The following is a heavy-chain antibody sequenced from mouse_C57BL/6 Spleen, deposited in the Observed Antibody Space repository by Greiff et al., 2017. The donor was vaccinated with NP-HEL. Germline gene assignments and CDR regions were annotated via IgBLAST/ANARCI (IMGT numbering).Heavy chain of an antibody. CDR2: INPGSGGT. Sequence: QVQLQQSGAELVRPGTSVKVSCKASGYAFTNYLIEWVKQRPGQGLEWIGVINPGSGGTNYNEKFKGKATLTADKSSSTAYMQLSSLTSEDSAVYFCARFWDGVGFDYWGQGTTLTVSS. CDR1: GYAFTNYL. V-gene: IGHV1-54*01. J-gene: IGHJ2*01. CDR3: ARFWDGVGFDY. D-gene: IGHD4-1*01.